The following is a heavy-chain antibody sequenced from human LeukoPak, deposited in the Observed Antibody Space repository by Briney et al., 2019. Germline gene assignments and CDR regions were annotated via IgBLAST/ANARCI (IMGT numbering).Heavy chain of an antibody. Sequence: GGSLRLSCAASGFTFSSYSMNWVRQAPGKGLEWVSSISSSSSYIYYADSVKGRFTISRDNAKNSLYLQMNSLRAEDTAVYYGTTGAYYDFWSGERDAFDIWGQGTMVTVSS. CDR1: GFTFSSYS. V-gene: IGHV3-21*01. J-gene: IGHJ3*02. D-gene: IGHD3-3*01. CDR3: TTGAYYDFWSGERDAFDI. CDR2: ISSSSSYI.